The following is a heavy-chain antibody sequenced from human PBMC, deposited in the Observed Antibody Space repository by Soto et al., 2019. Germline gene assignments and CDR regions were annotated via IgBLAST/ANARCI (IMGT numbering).Heavy chain of an antibody. CDR3: STGRSTYGLDS. J-gene: IGHJ4*02. D-gene: IGHD5-18*01. CDR1: AFSFTNAW. Sequence: GGSLRLSCVASAFSFTNAWMSWVRQAPGKGLEWVGRIKSITDGGTTDYAAPVKGRFTISRDDSNNTLYLQMNSLKTEDTAVYYCSTGRSTYGLDSWGQGTLVTVSS. CDR2: IKSITDGGTT. V-gene: IGHV3-15*01.